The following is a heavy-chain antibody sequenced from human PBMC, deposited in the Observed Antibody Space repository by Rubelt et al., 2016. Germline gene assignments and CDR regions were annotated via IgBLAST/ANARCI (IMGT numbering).Heavy chain of an antibody. V-gene: IGHV4-39*01. J-gene: IGHJ4*02. D-gene: IGHD4-17*01. Sequence: QLQLQESGPGLVKPSETLSLTCTVSGGSISSSSYYWGWIRQPPGKGLEWIGSIYYSGSTYYNPSLKSRVPISVDTSKKHVSLKLRSVSAAETAGYYCARLETTVTKRSFDYWGQGTLVTVSS. CDR3: ARLETTVTKRSFDY. CDR2: IYYSGST. CDR1: GGSISSSSYY.